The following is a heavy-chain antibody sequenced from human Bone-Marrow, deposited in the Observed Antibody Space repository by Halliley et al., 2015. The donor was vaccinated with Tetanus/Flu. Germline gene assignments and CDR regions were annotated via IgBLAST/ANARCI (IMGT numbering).Heavy chain of an antibody. V-gene: IGHV4-59*09. D-gene: IGHD5-12*01. J-gene: IGHJ4*02. Sequence: LEWLGYLSYSGSPFYNPSLKSRLAISLDTSKNQFSLNIKSLTAADTAIYYCARGPMGSGYADFWGRGLLVTVSS. CDR2: LSYSGSP. CDR3: ARGPMGSGYADF.